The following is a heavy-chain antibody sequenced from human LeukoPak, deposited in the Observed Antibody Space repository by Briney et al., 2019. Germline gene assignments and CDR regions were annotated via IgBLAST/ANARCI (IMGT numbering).Heavy chain of an antibody. CDR2: ISSSSSYI. CDR3: ARVAATALDAFDI. CDR1: GFTFSSYS. D-gene: IGHD6-25*01. V-gene: IGHV3-21*01. Sequence: PGGSPRLSCAASGFTFSSYSMNWVRQAPGKGLEWVSSISSSSSYIYYADSVKGRFTISRDNAKNSLYLQMNSLRAEDTAVYYCARVAATALDAFDIWGQGTMVTVSS. J-gene: IGHJ3*02.